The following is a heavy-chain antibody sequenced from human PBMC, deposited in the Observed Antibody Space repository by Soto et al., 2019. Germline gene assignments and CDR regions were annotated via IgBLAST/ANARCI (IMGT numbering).Heavy chain of an antibody. CDR3: ERQIYESDTGPNSTYYFDS. CDR1: GYSFAGYW. Sequence: PGESLKISCKGSGYSFAGYWITWVRQKPGKGLEWMGRIDPSDSQTYYSPSFRGHVTISVTKSITTVFLQWSSLRASDTAMYYCERQIYESDTGPNSTYYFDSWGQGTPVTVSS. CDR2: IDPSDSQT. J-gene: IGHJ4*02. D-gene: IGHD5-18*01. V-gene: IGHV5-10-1*01.